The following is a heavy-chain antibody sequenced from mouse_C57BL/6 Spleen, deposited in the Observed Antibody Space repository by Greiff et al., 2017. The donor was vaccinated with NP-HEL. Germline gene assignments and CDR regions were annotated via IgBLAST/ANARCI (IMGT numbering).Heavy chain of an antibody. Sequence: QVQLQQPGAELVKPGASVKMSCKASGYTFTSYWITWVKQRPGRGLVWIGDIYPGSGSTNYNEKFKSKATLTVDTSSRTAYMQLSSLTSEDSAVYYCARRRDAMDYWGQGTSVTVSS. CDR2: IYPGSGST. J-gene: IGHJ4*01. CDR3: ARRRDAMDY. CDR1: GYTFTSYW. V-gene: IGHV1-55*01.